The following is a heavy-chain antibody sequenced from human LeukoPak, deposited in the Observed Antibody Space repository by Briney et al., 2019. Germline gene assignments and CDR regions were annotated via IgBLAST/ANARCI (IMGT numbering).Heavy chain of an antibody. CDR1: GDSISSSDYY. CDR2: IYYSASASESAST. CDR3: ARPDEKWEVED. J-gene: IGHJ4*02. V-gene: IGHV4-39*01. D-gene: IGHD1-26*01. Sequence: SETLSLTCTVSGDSISSSDYYWGWIRQPPGKGLEWIGIIYYSASASESASTYYNPSLKSRVTIFGDTSKNQFSLKVNSVTAADTAVYYCARPDEKWEVEDWGQGTLVSVSS.